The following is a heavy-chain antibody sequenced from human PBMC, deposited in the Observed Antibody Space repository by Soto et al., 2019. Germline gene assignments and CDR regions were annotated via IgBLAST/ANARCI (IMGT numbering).Heavy chain of an antibody. J-gene: IGHJ6*02. V-gene: IGHV5-10-1*01. CDR3: ARLRQLAFYYYGMDV. D-gene: IGHD6-6*01. CDR2: IDPSDSYT. CDR1: GYSFTSYW. Sequence: GESLKISCKGSGYSFTSYWISWVRQMPGKGLEWMGRIDPSDSYTNYSPSFQGHVTVSADKSISTAYLQWSSLKASDTAMYYCARLRQLAFYYYGMDVWGQGTTVTVSS.